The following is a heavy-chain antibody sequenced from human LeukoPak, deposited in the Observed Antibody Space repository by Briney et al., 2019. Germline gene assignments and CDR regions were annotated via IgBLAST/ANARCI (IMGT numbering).Heavy chain of an antibody. CDR3: ARVILTGSVDY. CDR2: IHYSGST. CDR1: GGSISSYY. J-gene: IGHJ4*02. V-gene: IGHV4-59*01. D-gene: IGHD3-9*01. Sequence: SETLSLTCTVSGGSISSYYWSWIRQSPGKGLEWIGYIHYSGSTNYNPSLKSRVTISVDTSKKQFSLKMSSVTAADTAVYYCARVILTGSVDYWGQGTLVTVSS.